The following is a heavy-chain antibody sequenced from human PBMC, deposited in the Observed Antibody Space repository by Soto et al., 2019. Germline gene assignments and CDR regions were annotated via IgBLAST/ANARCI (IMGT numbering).Heavy chain of an antibody. V-gene: IGHV3-74*01. CDR1: GFTFSSYW. CDR2: INSDGSST. Sequence: EVQLVESGGGLVQPGGSLRLSCAASGFTFSSYWMHWVRQAPGKGLVWVSRINSDGSSTSYAGSVKGRFTSSRDNAKNTLYMQMNSLRAEDTAVYYCARDRIVGATRSNSFDYWGQGTLVTVSS. D-gene: IGHD1-26*01. CDR3: ARDRIVGATRSNSFDY. J-gene: IGHJ4*02.